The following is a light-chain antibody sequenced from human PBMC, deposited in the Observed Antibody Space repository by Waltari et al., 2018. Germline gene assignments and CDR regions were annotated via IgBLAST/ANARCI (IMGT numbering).Light chain of an antibody. V-gene: IGKV1-39*01. CDR3: QQTYSTSL. Sequence: DMQPQQSPSSLCESVGDRITISCRASQNINTYINWYQQKPGKAPKLLIYAAINLQRGVPARFRGSGSGTDFSLTISSLQPEDSATYYCQQTYSTSLFGQGTKLEIK. CDR2: AAI. J-gene: IGKJ2*01. CDR1: QNINTY.